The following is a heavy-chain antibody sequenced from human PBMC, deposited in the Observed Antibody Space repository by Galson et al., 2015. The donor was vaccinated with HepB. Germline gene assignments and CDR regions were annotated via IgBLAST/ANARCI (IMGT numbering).Heavy chain of an antibody. V-gene: IGHV3-11*05. Sequence: SLRLSCAASGFTFSDYYMSWVRQAPGKGLEWVSSISSSNIHTEYVDSVKGRFTISRDNAKNSLSLQMSSLRAEDTAVYYCARAAEYSFYYFDYWSQGTLVTVSS. CDR1: GFTFSDYY. CDR3: ARAAEYSFYYFDY. D-gene: IGHD1-14*01. CDR2: ISSSNIHT. J-gene: IGHJ4*02.